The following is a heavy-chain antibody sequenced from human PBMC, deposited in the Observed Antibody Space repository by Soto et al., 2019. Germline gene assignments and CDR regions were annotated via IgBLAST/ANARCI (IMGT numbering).Heavy chain of an antibody. CDR2: ISSSGDTG. D-gene: IGHD6-19*01. J-gene: IGHJ4*02. CDR3: ARDRGAVVGQYFDY. Sequence: PGGSLRLSCASSGFTFSAYYMSWIRQAPGKGLEWISYISSSGDTGNYADKVKGRITVSRDNAKNLLYLQMNSLRAEVTAVYYCARDRGAVVGQYFDYWGQGTLVTVSS. V-gene: IGHV3-11*01. CDR1: GFTFSAYY.